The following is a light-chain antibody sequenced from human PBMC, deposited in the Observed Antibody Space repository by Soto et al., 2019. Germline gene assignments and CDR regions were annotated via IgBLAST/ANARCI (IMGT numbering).Light chain of an antibody. CDR2: KAS. CDR3: QQYRSYPWT. CDR1: QSISSW. V-gene: IGKV1-5*03. J-gene: IGKJ1*01. Sequence: DIQLTQSPSTLSSSVGDRVTITCRASQSISSWLAWYQEKPGKAPKLLIYKASTLESGVPSKFSGSGSGTEFTLSISSLQPDDFAAYYCQQYRSYPWTFGQGTKVEI.